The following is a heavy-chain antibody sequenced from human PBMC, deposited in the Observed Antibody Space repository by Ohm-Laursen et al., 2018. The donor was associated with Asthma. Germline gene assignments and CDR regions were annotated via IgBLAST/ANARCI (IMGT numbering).Heavy chain of an antibody. D-gene: IGHD4-17*01. CDR2: INTGTGDT. CDR1: GHTFTSYT. V-gene: IGHV1-3*04. Sequence: SSVKVSCNASGHTFTSYTMQWVRQAPGQRLEWMGWINTGTGDTYYSQKFQGRVTITTDTSATTAFLELGSLRYEDTAVYYCASSKGYGDYQSLDYWGQGTLVTVSS. CDR3: ASSKGYGDYQSLDY. J-gene: IGHJ4*02.